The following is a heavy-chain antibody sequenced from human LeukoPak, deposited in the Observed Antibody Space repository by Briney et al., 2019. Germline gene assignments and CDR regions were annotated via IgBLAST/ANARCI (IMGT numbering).Heavy chain of an antibody. Sequence: GGSLSLSCAVSGFTFSDHFLEWVRQAPGKGLEWVGRSRSKAKSYTTEYAASVKGRFTISREDSTNSLYLQMNSLKIEDTAIYSCVRVGSVAGSDYLDYWGQGTLVTVSS. CDR2: SRSKAKSYTT. D-gene: IGHD6-19*01. J-gene: IGHJ4*02. CDR3: VRVGSVAGSDYLDY. CDR1: GFTFSDHF. V-gene: IGHV3-72*01.